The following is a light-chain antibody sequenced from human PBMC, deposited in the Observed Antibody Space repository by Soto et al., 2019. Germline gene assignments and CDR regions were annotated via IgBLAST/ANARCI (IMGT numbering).Light chain of an antibody. CDR1: SSDVGASDY. V-gene: IGLV2-11*01. CDR2: DVY. Sequence: QSALTQPRSVSGSPGQSVTISCTATSSDVGASDYVSWYQQDPGKVPKLILYDVYKRPSGVPDRFSGSKSGDAASLTISGLQTEDEADYYCSFYAGRLYVFGSGTKV. CDR3: SFYAGRLYV. J-gene: IGLJ1*01.